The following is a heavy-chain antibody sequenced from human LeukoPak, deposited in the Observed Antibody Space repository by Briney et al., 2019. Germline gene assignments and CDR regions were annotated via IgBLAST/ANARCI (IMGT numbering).Heavy chain of an antibody. D-gene: IGHD1-26*01. CDR3: AKGLERSYDTFDI. V-gene: IGHV3-23*01. CDR2: ISGSGGST. CDR1: GFTLSSYA. J-gene: IGHJ3*02. Sequence: GGSLRLSCAASGFTLSSYAMSWVRQAPGKGLEWVSAISGSGGSTYYADSAKGRFTISRDNSKNTLYLQMNSLRAEDTAVYYCAKGLERSYDTFDIWGQGTMVTVSS.